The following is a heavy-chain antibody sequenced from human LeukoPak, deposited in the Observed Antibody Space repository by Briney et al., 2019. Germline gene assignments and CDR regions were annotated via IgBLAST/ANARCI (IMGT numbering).Heavy chain of an antibody. Sequence: GASVKVSCKASGYTFTSYGISWVRQAPGQGLEWMGWISAYNGNTNYTQKLQGRVTMPTDTSTSTAYMELRRLRSDDTAVYYCARVGSDSSGYYYAEYFQHWGQGTLVTVSS. CDR3: ARVGSDSSGYYYAEYFQH. D-gene: IGHD3-22*01. CDR1: GYTFTSYG. V-gene: IGHV1-18*01. J-gene: IGHJ1*01. CDR2: ISAYNGNT.